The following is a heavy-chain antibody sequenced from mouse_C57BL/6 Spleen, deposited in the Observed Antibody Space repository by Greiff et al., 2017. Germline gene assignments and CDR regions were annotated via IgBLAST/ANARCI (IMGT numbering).Heavy chain of an antibody. J-gene: IGHJ4*01. CDR1: GYTFTSYW. V-gene: IGHV1-69*01. CDR2: IDPSDSYT. Sequence: QVQLQQPGAELVMPGASVKLSCKASGYTFTSYWMHWVKQRPGQGLEWIGEIDPSDSYTNYNQKFKGKSTLTVDKSSSTAYMQLSSLTSEDSAVYYCARGPTHYYGAMDYWGQGTSVTVSS. D-gene: IGHD1-2*01. CDR3: ARGPTHYYGAMDY.